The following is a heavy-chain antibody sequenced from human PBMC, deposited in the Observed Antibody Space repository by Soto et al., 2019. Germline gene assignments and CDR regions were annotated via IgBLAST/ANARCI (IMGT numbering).Heavy chain of an antibody. J-gene: IGHJ4*02. Sequence: SETLSLTCTVSGGSISSGGYYWSWIRQHQGKGLEWIGYIYYSGSTYYNPSLKSLVTISVDTSKNQFSLKLSSVTVADTAVYYCARKATETTSFDYWGQGTLVTVSS. CDR2: IYYSGST. D-gene: IGHD4-17*01. CDR3: ARKATETTSFDY. CDR1: GGSISSGGYY. V-gene: IGHV4-31*01.